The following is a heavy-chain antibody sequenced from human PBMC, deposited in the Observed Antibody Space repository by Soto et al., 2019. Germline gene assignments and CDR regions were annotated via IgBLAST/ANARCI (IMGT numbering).Heavy chain of an antibody. CDR1: GDSMSSGCH. CDR2: LYHSGTT. J-gene: IGHJ3*01. Sequence: SETLSLTCAVSGDSMSSGCHWAWIRQPPGKGREGVASLYHSGTTYYNPFLTSRVTITVDTSKNRLSPKPSSVTAADTALYYSARTVRVGDA. V-gene: IGHV4-38-2*01. D-gene: IGHD1-26*01. CDR3: ARTVRVGDA.